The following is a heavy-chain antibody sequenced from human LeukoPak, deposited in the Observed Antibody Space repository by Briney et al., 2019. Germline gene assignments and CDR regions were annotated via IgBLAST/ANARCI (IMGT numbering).Heavy chain of an antibody. CDR1: GYTFTSYD. CDR3: ARVRGYYELGAFDI. CDR2: MNPNSGNT. V-gene: IGHV1-8*01. J-gene: IGHJ3*02. D-gene: IGHD3-22*01. Sequence: PEASVKVSCKASGYTFTSYDINWVRQATGQGPEWMGWMNPNSGNTGYAQKFQGRVTMTRNTSISTAYMELSSLRSEDTAVYCCARVRGYYELGAFDIWGQGTMVTVSS.